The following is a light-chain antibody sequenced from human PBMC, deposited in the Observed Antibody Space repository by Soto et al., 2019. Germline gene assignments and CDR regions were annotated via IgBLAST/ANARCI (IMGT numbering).Light chain of an antibody. CDR2: GAS. J-gene: IGKJ1*01. Sequence: EIGVKQSPATVSLSPGERATLSCRASQSVSSYLAWYQQKPGQAPRLLIYGASTRATGIPARFSGSGSGTEFTLTISGVQSEDFAVYFCQHYNTLPPWTFGHGTKV. CDR3: QHYNTLPPWT. CDR1: QSVSSY. V-gene: IGKV3-15*01.